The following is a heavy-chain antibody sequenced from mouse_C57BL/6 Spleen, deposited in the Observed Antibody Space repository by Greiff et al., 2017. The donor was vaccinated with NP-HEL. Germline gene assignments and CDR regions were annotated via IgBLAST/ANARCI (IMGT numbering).Heavy chain of an antibody. Sequence: VQLKESGAELVRPGASVKLSCTASGFNIKDDYMHWVKQRPEQGLEWIGWIDPENGDTEYASKFQGKATITADTSSNTAYLQLSSLTSEDTAVYYCTQIYYEAYWGQGTLVTVSA. J-gene: IGHJ3*01. CDR1: GFNIKDDY. CDR3: TQIYYEAY. CDR2: IDPENGDT. D-gene: IGHD2-4*01. V-gene: IGHV14-4*01.